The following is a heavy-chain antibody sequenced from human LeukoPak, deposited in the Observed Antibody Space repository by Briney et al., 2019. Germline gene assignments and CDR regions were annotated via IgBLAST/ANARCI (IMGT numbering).Heavy chain of an antibody. J-gene: IGHJ6*02. Sequence: ASVKVSCKASGYTFTGYYIHWVRQAPGQGLEWMGWISAYNGNTNYAQKLQGRVTMTTDTSTSTAYMELRSLRSDDTAVYYCASLPIVVVPAARDYYYGMDVWGQGTTVTVSS. CDR1: GYTFTGYY. CDR3: ASLPIVVVPAARDYYYGMDV. V-gene: IGHV1-18*04. D-gene: IGHD2-2*01. CDR2: ISAYNGNT.